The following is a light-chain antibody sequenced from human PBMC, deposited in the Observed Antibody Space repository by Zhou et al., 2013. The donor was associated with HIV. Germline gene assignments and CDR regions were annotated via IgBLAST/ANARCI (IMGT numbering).Light chain of an antibody. V-gene: IGKV3-15*01. CDR2: GAS. CDR1: LSVGDN. CDR3: QQYDTWPT. J-gene: IGKJ4*01. Sequence: PGESATLSCRASLSVGDNLAWYQQKPGQAPSLLISGASTRASGVPLRFSGRGSGTDFSLTISGLLSEDFAVYYCQQYDTWPTFGGGTKVEVK.